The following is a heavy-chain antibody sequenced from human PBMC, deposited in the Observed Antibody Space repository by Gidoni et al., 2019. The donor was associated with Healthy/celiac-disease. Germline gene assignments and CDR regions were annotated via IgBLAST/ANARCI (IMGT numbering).Heavy chain of an antibody. CDR3: ARELPGYCSSTSCYLSQFDDAFDI. D-gene: IGHD2-2*01. CDR2: TYYRAKWYN. V-gene: IGHV6-1*01. Sequence: QVPLQQSGPGLVKPSQTLTLTCAISGDSVSSNSAAGHWIRQYPSRGLEWLGRTYYRAKWYNDYAVSVKSRITINPDTSKNQFSLQLNSETPEDTAVYYCARELPGYCSSTSCYLSQFDDAFDIWGQGTMVTVSS. CDR1: GDSVSSNSAA. J-gene: IGHJ3*02.